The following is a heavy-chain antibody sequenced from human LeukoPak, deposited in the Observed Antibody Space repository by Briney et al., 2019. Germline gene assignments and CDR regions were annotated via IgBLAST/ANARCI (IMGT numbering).Heavy chain of an antibody. J-gene: IGHJ4*02. V-gene: IGHV5-51*01. CDR2: IYPGDSDT. Sequence: XGXVRRMXXXXVXXLAIIYPGDSDTRYSPSFQGQVTISADKSISTAYLQWSSLKASDTAMYYCARLIRRDRILDYWGQGTLVTVSS. D-gene: IGHD5-24*01. CDR3: ARLIRRDRILDY.